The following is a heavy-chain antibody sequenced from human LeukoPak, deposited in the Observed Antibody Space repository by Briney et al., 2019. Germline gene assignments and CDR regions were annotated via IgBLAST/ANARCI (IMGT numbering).Heavy chain of an antibody. Sequence: SETLSLTCAVYGGSFSGFYWTWIRQPPGKGLEWIGEVNYGRRTNYSPSLKSRVTISIDTSKDQFSLRLSSLTAADTGLYFCVRGSSYASHRYDPGFFGPWGQGTLVTVSS. J-gene: IGHJ5*02. V-gene: IGHV4-34*01. CDR3: VRGSSYASHRYDPGFFGP. CDR1: GGSFSGFY. D-gene: IGHD6-6*01. CDR2: VNYGRRT.